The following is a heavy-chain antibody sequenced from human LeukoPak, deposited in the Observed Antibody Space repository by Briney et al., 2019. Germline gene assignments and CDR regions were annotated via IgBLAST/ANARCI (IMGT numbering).Heavy chain of an antibody. Sequence: GGSLRLSCAASGFTFSTYGMHWVRQAPGKGLEWVSFISSSSSYIYYADSVKGRFTISRDNAKNSVYLQMNSLRAEDTAVYYCARGPYASGTYGRRGWVHYMDVWGKGTTVTISS. CDR1: GFTFSTYG. D-gene: IGHD3-10*01. CDR3: ARGPYASGTYGRRGWVHYMDV. J-gene: IGHJ6*03. V-gene: IGHV3-21*01. CDR2: ISSSSSYI.